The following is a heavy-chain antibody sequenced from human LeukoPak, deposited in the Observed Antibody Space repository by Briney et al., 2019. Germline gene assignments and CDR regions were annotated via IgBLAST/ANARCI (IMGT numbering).Heavy chain of an antibody. V-gene: IGHV3-30*02. CDR2: TRYDGSDK. CDR3: AKDLWIGSDSSGYYDY. D-gene: IGHD3-22*01. J-gene: IGHJ4*02. Sequence: GGSLRLSCAASGFTFSSYGMHWVRQAPGKGLEWVAFTRYDGSDKYYADSVKGRFTISRDNSKNTLYPQMNSLRAEDTAVYYCAKDLWIGSDSSGYYDYWGQGTLVTVSS. CDR1: GFTFSSYG.